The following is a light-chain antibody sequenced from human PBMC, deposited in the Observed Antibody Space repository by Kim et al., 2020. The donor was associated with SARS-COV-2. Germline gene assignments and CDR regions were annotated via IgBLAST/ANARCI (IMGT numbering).Light chain of an antibody. Sequence: KTVTVSGTGSSGSIASNYVQWYQRLPGSAPTTVIYGHNQSPSGVPDRFSGSIDSSSNSASLTISGLTTEDEADYYCQSYDSTTLWVFGGGTQLTVL. CDR2: GHN. CDR1: SGSIASNY. V-gene: IGLV6-57*02. CDR3: QSYDSTTLWV. J-gene: IGLJ3*02.